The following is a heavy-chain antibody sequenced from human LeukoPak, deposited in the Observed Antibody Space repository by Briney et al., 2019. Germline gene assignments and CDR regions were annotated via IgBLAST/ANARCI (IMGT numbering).Heavy chain of an antibody. D-gene: IGHD5-18*01. CDR3: AHTGYSYGLDY. Sequence: SGPALVKPTQTLTLTCTFSGFSFTTSGVGVGWIRQRPGKALEWLGMIFWDDDKRYSPSLKSRLTITEHASENQVVLTMTSMNPADTGTYFCAHTGYSYGLDYWGQGTLVTVSS. CDR2: IFWDDDK. CDR1: GFSFTTSGVG. J-gene: IGHJ4*02. V-gene: IGHV2-5*02.